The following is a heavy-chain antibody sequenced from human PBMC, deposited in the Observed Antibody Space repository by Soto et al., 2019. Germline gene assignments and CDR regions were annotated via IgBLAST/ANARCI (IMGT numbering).Heavy chain of an antibody. V-gene: IGHV2-70*13. Sequence: SGPTLVNPTETLTLTCTFSGFSLTSPGMCVSWILQPPGKALEWLALIERDDDDKYYSTSLKTRLTISKDTRKNQVVLTMANMDPADTGTYYCARSIRGPRRFNGMDVWGQGTTVTVSS. CDR3: ARSIRGPRRFNGMDV. J-gene: IGHJ6*02. CDR2: IERDDDDK. D-gene: IGHD1-20*01. CDR1: GFSLTSPGMC.